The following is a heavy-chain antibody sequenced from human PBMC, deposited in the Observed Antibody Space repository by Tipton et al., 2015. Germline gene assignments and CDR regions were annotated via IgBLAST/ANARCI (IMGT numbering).Heavy chain of an antibody. V-gene: IGHV3-43D*04. CDR1: GFIFDDYA. J-gene: IGHJ4*02. D-gene: IGHD5-12*01. CDR2: ISRDGETT. CDR3: AREWVAAIFD. Sequence: SLRLSCAASGFIFDDYAMHWVRQTPGKGLEWISLISRDGETTYYTDSVKGRFTVSRDNAKNSLYLQMNSLRAEDTALYYCAREWVAAIFDWGQGTLVTVSS.